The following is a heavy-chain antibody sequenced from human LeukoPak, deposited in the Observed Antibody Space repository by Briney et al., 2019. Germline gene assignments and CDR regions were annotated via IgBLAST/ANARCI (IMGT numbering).Heavy chain of an antibody. CDR3: ARGEPGIVGAPFDY. D-gene: IGHD1-26*01. CDR2: IYSGGST. CDR1: GFIVSSHH. V-gene: IGHV3-53*01. Sequence: GGTLRLSCEAAGFIVSSHHMSWVRQAPGKGLEWVSVIYSGGSTSYADTVKGRFTISRDKSNNMVHLQMNSLRAEDTAVYYCARGEPGIVGAPFDYWGQGTLVTVSS. J-gene: IGHJ4*02.